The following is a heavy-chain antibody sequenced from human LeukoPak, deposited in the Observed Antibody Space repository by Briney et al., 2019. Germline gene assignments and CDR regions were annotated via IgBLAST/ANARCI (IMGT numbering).Heavy chain of an antibody. CDR3: ARDLHFYGSFFDY. CDR1: GFTFSSYW. Sequence: GGSLRLSCAASGFTFSSYWMTWVRQAPGKGLEWVANIKQDGSEKYYVDSLKGRFTISRDNAKNSLYLQMNSLRAEDTAVYYCARDLHFYGSFFDYWGQGTLVTVSS. CDR2: IKQDGSEK. D-gene: IGHD2-15*01. V-gene: IGHV3-7*01. J-gene: IGHJ4*02.